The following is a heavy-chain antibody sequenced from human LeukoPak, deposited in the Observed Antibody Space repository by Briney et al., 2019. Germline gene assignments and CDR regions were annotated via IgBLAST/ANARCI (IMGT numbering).Heavy chain of an antibody. Sequence: PGGSLRLSCAASGFTFSSCWMSWVRQAPGKGLEWVANIKQDGREKHYVVSVKGRYTLSRDNAKNSLYLQMNSLRAEDTAVYYCSRGQGELWGYDFWGGNDAFYVWGQGTMVTVSS. CDR1: GFTFSSCW. D-gene: IGHD3-3*01. CDR2: IKQDGREK. V-gene: IGHV3-7*01. CDR3: SRGQGELWGYDFWGGNDAFYV. J-gene: IGHJ3*01.